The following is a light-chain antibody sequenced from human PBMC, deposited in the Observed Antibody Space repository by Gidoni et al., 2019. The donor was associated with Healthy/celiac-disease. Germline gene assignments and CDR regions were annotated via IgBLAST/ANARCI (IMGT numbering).Light chain of an antibody. J-gene: IGKJ2*01. Sequence: EIVLTQSPGTLSLSPGERATLSCRASQSVSSSYLAWYQQKPGQAPRLLIYGASSRATGIPDRFSGSGSGTDFTLTISRLEPEDFAVDYCQQYGSSPPYTFXQXTKLEIK. CDR1: QSVSSSY. CDR2: GAS. V-gene: IGKV3-20*01. CDR3: QQYGSSPPYT.